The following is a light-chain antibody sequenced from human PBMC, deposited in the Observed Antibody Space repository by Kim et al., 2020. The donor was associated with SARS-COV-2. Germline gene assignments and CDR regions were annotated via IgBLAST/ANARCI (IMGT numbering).Light chain of an antibody. CDR1: QSISSY. CDR3: QQSYSTPGT. Sequence: DIQMTQSPSSLSASVGDRVTITSRASQSISSYLNWYQQKPGKAPKLLIYAASSLQSGVPSRFSGSGSGTDFTLTISSLQPEDFATYYCQQSYSTPGTFGQGTKLEI. CDR2: AAS. V-gene: IGKV1-39*01. J-gene: IGKJ2*01.